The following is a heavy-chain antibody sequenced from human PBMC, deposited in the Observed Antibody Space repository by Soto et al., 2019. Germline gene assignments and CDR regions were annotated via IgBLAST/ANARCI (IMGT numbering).Heavy chain of an antibody. CDR1: GESFIGYY. V-gene: IGHV4-34*02. J-gene: IGHJ5*02. Sequence: QVHLQQWGAGLLKPSETLSLTCAVYGESFIGYYWTWIRQPPGKGLEWIGEINHRGSTNYNPSLKNRVTMSIDTSKNQFSLKFSSVTAADTSVYYCARTDIVTTSWVDQWGQGTLVTVSS. CDR3: ARTDIVTTSWVDQ. D-gene: IGHD5-12*01. CDR2: INHRGST.